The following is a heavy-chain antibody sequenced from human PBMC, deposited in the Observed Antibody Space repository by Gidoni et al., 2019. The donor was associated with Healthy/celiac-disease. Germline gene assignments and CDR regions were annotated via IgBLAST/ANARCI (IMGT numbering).Heavy chain of an antibody. CDR3: ARSVWPFTVGV. D-gene: IGHD3-16*01. CDR2: IYTSGST. Sequence: QVQLQESGPGLVKPSQTLSLTCTVSGCSISSGSYYWSWIRQPAGKGLEWIGRIYTSGSTNYNPSLKRRVTISVDTSKNQFSLKLSSVTAADTAVYYCARSVWPFTVGVWGQGTTVTVSS. V-gene: IGHV4-61*02. J-gene: IGHJ6*02. CDR1: GCSISSGSYY.